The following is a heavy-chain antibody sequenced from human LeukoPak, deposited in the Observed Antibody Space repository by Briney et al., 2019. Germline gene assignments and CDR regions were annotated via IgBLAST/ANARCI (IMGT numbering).Heavy chain of an antibody. CDR1: GFTFSSYA. CDR2: ISSNGGST. J-gene: IGHJ3*02. CDR3: ARGGYYDFWSGPEGDAFDI. V-gene: IGHV3-64*01. D-gene: IGHD3-3*01. Sequence: GGSLRLSCAASGFTFSSYAMHWVRQAPGKGLEYVSAISSNGGSTYYANSVKGRFTISRDNSKNTLYLQMGSLRAEDMAVYYCARGGYYDFWSGPEGDAFDIWGQGTMVTVSS.